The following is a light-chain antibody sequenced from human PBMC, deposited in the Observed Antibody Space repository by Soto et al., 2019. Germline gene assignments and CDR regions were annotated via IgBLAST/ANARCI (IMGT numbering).Light chain of an antibody. Sequence: EIVLTQSPAILSLSPGERATLSCRASQSISYYLAWYQQKPGQAPRLLIYDASNRATGIPAKFSGSGSGTDFTLTISSLQPEDFAVYYCQHRSNWPWTFGQGTKVDIK. CDR2: DAS. J-gene: IGKJ1*01. V-gene: IGKV3-11*01. CDR1: QSISYY. CDR3: QHRSNWPWT.